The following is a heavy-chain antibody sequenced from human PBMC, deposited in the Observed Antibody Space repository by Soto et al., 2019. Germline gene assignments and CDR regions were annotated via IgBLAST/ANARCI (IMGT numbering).Heavy chain of an antibody. Sequence: QVQLVQSGAEVKKPGSSVKVSCKASGGTFSSYAISWVRQAPGQGLEWMGGIIPIFGTANYAQKFQGRVTITADESTSTAYMELSSLRSEDTAVYYCARDSGGYYGSGSYPLFDYWGQGTLVTVSS. J-gene: IGHJ4*02. D-gene: IGHD3-10*01. CDR2: IIPIFGTA. CDR3: ARDSGGYYGSGSYPLFDY. V-gene: IGHV1-69*01. CDR1: GGTFSSYA.